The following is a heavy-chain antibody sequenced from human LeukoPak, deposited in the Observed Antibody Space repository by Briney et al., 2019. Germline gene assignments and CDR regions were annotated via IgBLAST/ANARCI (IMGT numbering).Heavy chain of an antibody. J-gene: IGHJ3*02. CDR1: GGSISSKNYY. CDR3: ARIAATVTRGDAFDI. V-gene: IGHV4-39*07. Sequence: SETLSLTCTVSGGSISSKNYYWGWIRQPPGKGLEWIGSIYYSGNTYYNASLKSRVTISLDTSKNQFSLKLSSVTAADTAVYYCARIAATVTRGDAFDIWGQGTMVTVSS. D-gene: IGHD4-17*01. CDR2: IYYSGNT.